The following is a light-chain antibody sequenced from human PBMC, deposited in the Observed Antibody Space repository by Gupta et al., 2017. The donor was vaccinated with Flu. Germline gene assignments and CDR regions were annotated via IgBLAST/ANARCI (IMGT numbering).Light chain of an antibody. CDR3: QVWDSTNDHRV. Sequence: SYVLPQPPSVSVAPGKTARVTCGGTNIGSKSVHWYQQRPGQAPVLVVFDDFDRPSGIPERFSGANSGNTATLTISRVEAGDEADYYCQVWDSTNDHRVFGAGTKVTVL. CDR2: DDF. J-gene: IGLJ1*01. V-gene: IGLV3-21*03. CDR1: NIGSKS.